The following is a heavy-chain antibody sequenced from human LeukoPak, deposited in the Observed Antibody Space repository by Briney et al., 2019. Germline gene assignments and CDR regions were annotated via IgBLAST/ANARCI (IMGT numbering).Heavy chain of an antibody. V-gene: IGHV3-48*02. CDR3: ERDFADGDGFYI. Sequence: AGSLSLSCAASGFTFSSYSMNWVRLAPAPGQELDSYISSSISTRYYADSVEGQFTISRENAKTSLYLKMDSLRDEDTVIYYCERDFADGDGFYIWGQGTLVTVSS. J-gene: IGHJ3*02. CDR2: ISSSISTR. CDR1: GFTFSSYS.